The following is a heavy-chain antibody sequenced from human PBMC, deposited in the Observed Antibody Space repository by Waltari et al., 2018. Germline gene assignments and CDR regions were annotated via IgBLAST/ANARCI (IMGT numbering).Heavy chain of an antibody. J-gene: IGHJ4*02. Sequence: QVQLVESGGGLVEPGGSLRLSCAASGFTFSNYYMSWVRQSPGKGLELISCMSGRGGSTNYADSVKGRFTSSRDNAKNSLYLQMNSLRVEDTAVYYCTKDPQRVDYWGQGTQVTVSS. V-gene: IGHV3-11*06. CDR1: GFTFSNYY. CDR3: TKDPQRVDY. D-gene: IGHD1-1*01. CDR2: MSGRGGST.